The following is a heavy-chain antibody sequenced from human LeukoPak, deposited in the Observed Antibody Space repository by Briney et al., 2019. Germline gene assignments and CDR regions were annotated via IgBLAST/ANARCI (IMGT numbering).Heavy chain of an antibody. CDR3: ARGGQYVLHYDSSGYPPRGH. J-gene: IGHJ4*02. V-gene: IGHV1-2*02. Sequence: ASVKVSCKASGYTFTGYYMHWVRRAPGQGLEWMGWINPNSGGTNYAQKFQGRATMTRDTSISTAYMELSRLRSDDTAVYYCARGGQYVLHYDSSGYPPRGHWGQGTLVTVSS. D-gene: IGHD3-22*01. CDR2: INPNSGGT. CDR1: GYTFTGYY.